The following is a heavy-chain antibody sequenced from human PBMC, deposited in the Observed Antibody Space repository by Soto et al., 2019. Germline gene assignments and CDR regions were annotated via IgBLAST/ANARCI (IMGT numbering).Heavy chain of an antibody. CDR3: ATRRDMVVVPAATPHYYRMAV. V-gene: IGHV1-24*01. Sequence: ASVKVSCKVSGYTLTELSMHWVRQAAGKGLEWMGGFDPEDGETIYAQKFQGRVTMTEDTSTDTAYMELSSLRSEDTAVYYCATRRDMVVVPAATPHYYRMAVWGQGTTDTGSS. CDR1: GYTLTELS. CDR2: FDPEDGET. J-gene: IGHJ6*02. D-gene: IGHD2-2*01.